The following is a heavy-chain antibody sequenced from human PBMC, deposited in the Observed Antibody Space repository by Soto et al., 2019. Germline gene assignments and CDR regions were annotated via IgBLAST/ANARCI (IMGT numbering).Heavy chain of an antibody. J-gene: IGHJ6*02. V-gene: IGHV3-33*01. D-gene: IGHD1-26*01. Sequence: VQLVDSGGGVVQPGTSLRLSCAASGFDFSSYGMHWVRQTPGKGLEWVAVLGFDGGGRYYADSVKGRFTISRDNSKKMLYLQMDTLRAEDTALYYCAREPVGPDYAMDVWGQGTTVTVSS. CDR3: AREPVGPDYAMDV. CDR2: LGFDGGGR. CDR1: GFDFSSYG.